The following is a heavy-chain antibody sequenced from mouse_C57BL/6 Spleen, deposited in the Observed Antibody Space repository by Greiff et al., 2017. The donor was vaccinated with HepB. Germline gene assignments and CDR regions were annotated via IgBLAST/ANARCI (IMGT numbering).Heavy chain of an antibody. CDR1: GYTFTNYW. Sequence: QVQLQQSGAELVRPGTSVKMSCKASGYTFTNYWIGWAKQRPGHGLEWIGDIYPGGGYTNYNEKFKGKATLTADKSSSAAYMQFSSLTSEDSAIYYCARFYDGYPFAYWGQGTLVTVSA. J-gene: IGHJ3*01. CDR3: ARFYDGYPFAY. CDR2: IYPGGGYT. V-gene: IGHV1-63*01. D-gene: IGHD2-3*01.